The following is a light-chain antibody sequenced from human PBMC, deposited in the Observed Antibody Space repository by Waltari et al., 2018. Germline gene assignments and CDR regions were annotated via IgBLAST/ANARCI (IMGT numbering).Light chain of an antibody. CDR3: QQLNRYPPYT. Sequence: DIQLTQSPSFLSASVVDRFTITCRASQGISSYLAWYQHKPGKAPKLLIYAASTLQSGVPSRFRGSGSGTEFTLTISSLQPEDFATYYCQQLNRYPPYTFGQGTKLEIK. CDR1: QGISSY. V-gene: IGKV1-9*01. CDR2: AAS. J-gene: IGKJ2*01.